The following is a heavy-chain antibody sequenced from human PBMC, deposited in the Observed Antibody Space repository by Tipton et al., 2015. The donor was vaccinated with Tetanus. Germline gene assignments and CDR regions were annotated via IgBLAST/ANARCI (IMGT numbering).Heavy chain of an antibody. Sequence: SLRLSCAASGFTFSSYSMNWVRQAPGKGLEWVSSIGSTDYIYYADSVRGRFTVSRDNAKNSLYLQMNSLRAEDTAVCYCARGWDFWRGYGPTWVDPWGQGTLVTVSS. CDR3: ARGWDFWRGYGPTWVDP. CDR1: GFTFSSYS. J-gene: IGHJ5*02. V-gene: IGHV3-21*01. CDR2: IGSTDYI. D-gene: IGHD3-3*01.